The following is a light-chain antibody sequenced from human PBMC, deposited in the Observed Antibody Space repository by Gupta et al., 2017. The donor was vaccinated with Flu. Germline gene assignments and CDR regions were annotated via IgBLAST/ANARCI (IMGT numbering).Light chain of an antibody. J-gene: IGLJ2*01. CDR1: SSDIGDYNY. CDR2: DVT. V-gene: IGLV2-11*01. CDR3: CSVAGSYTLV. Sequence: QSALTQPRSVSGSPGQSVTISCTGTSSDIGDYNYVSWYQQHPGKAPKLLIYDVTKRPSGVPGRFSGSKSGNTASLTISGLQAEDEADYHCCSVAGSYTLVFGGGTKLTVL.